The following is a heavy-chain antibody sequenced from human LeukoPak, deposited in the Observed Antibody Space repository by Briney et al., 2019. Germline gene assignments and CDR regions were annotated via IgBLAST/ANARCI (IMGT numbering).Heavy chain of an antibody. CDR1: GFTFSSYA. V-gene: IGHV3-23*01. J-gene: IGHJ4*02. Sequence: PGGSLRLSCAASGFTFSSYAMSWVRQAPGKGLEWVSAISGSGGSTYYADSVKGRFTISRDNSKDTLYLQMNSLRAEDTAVYYCAKAWRGYSYGPFDYWGQGTLVTVSS. CDR3: AKAWRGYSYGPFDY. D-gene: IGHD5-18*01. CDR2: ISGSGGST.